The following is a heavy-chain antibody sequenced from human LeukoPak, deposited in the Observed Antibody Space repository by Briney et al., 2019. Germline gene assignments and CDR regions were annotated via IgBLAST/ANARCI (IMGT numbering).Heavy chain of an antibody. J-gene: IGHJ4*02. CDR1: GDSMGTYY. V-gene: IGHV4-59*01. D-gene: IGHD1-7*01. Sequence: PSETLSLTCTVTGDSMGTYYWSFIRQPAGKGLEWIGYIYYRGSTNYNPSLKSRVTISVDTSKNQFSLNLSSVTAADTAVYYCARAGWDWNYDYWGQGTLVTVSS. CDR3: ARAGWDWNYDY. CDR2: IYYRGST.